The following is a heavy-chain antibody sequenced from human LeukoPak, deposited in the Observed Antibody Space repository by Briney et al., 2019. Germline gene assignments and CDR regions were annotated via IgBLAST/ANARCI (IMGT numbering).Heavy chain of an antibody. V-gene: IGHV3-15*01. CDR3: TTAGYSRYA. D-gene: IGHD6-13*01. CDR2: IKSETDGGTT. J-gene: IGHJ4*02. Sequence: GGSLRLSCAASGFTFSNAWMSWVRQAPGKGLEWVGRIKSETDGGTTDYAAPVKGRFTISRDDSKNTLYLQVNSLKTEDTAVYYCTTAGYSRYAGGQGTLVTVSS. CDR1: GFTFSNAW.